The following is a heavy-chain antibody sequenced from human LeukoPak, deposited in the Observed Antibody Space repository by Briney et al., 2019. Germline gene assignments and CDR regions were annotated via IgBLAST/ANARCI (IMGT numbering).Heavy chain of an antibody. Sequence: GGSLRLSCAASGFTFSTYGMHWVRQAPGKGLEWVAVISYDGNNKYYADSVEGRFTISRDNSKNTLNLQMNSLRAEDTAVYCCAKDLTMVRGVIIYGARADYWGQGTLVTVSS. CDR3: AKDLTMVRGVIIYGARADY. V-gene: IGHV3-30*18. CDR1: GFTFSTYG. D-gene: IGHD3-10*01. CDR2: ISYDGNNK. J-gene: IGHJ4*02.